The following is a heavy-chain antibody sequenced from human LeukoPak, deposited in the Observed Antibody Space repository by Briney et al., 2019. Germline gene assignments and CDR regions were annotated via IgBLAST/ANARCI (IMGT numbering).Heavy chain of an antibody. CDR1: GFTFSSYS. CDR2: ISSSSSYI. Sequence: PGGSLRLSCAASGFTFSSYSMNWVRQAPGKGLEWVSSISSSSSYIYYADSVKGRFTISRDNAKNSLYLQMNSLRAEDTAVYYCAREVGGISEHDYWGQGTLVTVSS. CDR3: AREVGGISEHDY. J-gene: IGHJ4*02. D-gene: IGHD1-14*01. V-gene: IGHV3-21*01.